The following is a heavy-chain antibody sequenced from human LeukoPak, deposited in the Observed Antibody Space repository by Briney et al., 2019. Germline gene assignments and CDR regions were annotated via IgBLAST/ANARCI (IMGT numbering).Heavy chain of an antibody. CDR1: GFTFSSYA. V-gene: IGHV3-23*01. Sequence: GGSLRLSCAASGFTFSSYAMSWVRQAPGKGLEWVSAISSSGDSTYYADSVKGRFTISRDNSKNTLYLQMNSLRAEDTAVYYCARDSEGYSSTFLDYWGQGTLVTVSS. J-gene: IGHJ4*02. D-gene: IGHD6-13*01. CDR2: ISSSGDST. CDR3: ARDSEGYSSTFLDY.